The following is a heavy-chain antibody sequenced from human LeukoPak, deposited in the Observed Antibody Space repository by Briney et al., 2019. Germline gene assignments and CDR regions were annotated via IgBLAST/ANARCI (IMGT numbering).Heavy chain of an antibody. Sequence: PSETLSLTCGAYGGSLSGYFWSWIRQHPGKGLEWIGYIYYSGSTYYNPSLKSRVTISVDTSKNQFSLKLSSVTAADTAVYYCARDVAKDAFDIWGQGTMVTVSS. CDR2: IYYSGST. D-gene: IGHD5-12*01. CDR1: GGSLSGYF. V-gene: IGHV4-31*11. J-gene: IGHJ3*02. CDR3: ARDVAKDAFDI.